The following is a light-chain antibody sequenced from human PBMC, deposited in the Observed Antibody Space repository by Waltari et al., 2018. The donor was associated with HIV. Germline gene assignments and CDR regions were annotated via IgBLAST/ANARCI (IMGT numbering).Light chain of an antibody. J-gene: IGLJ2*01. V-gene: IGLV2-8*01. CDR2: EVS. CDR3: SSYAGSNNFVV. Sequence: QSALTQPPSASGSPGPSVTISCTGTSSDVGSYYYVSWYQQHPGKAPKLIIYEVSKRTSGVPDRFSGSKSDNTASLTVSGLQAEDEADYYCSSYAGSNNFVVFGGGTKLTVL. CDR1: SSDVGSYYY.